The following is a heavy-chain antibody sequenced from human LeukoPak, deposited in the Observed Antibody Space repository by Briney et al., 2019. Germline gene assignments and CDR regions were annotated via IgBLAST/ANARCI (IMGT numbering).Heavy chain of an antibody. CDR3: VKAAPGPHDAFDI. J-gene: IGHJ3*02. V-gene: IGHV4-59*08. Sequence: PSETLSLTCTVSGDSISSYYWSRLRQPPGKGLEWIANIHYSGTTNYNPSLKSRVTISIDTSKSQFSLRLSSVTATDTAVYYCVKAAPGPHDAFDIWGQGTMVTVSS. D-gene: IGHD6-13*01. CDR1: GDSISSYY. CDR2: IHYSGTT.